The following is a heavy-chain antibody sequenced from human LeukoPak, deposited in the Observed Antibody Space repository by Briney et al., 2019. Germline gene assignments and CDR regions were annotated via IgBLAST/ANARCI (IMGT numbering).Heavy chain of an antibody. Sequence: SETLSLTCTVSGGSISSNTYFWGWIRRPPGKGLEWIVSIRYSGSTYYNPSLKSRVTISVNKAKNKFSLNLSSLTAADTAVYYCATSDTVSTYNWFDPWGQGTLVTVS. CDR2: IRYSGST. V-gene: IGHV4-39*01. J-gene: IGHJ5*02. CDR1: GGSISSNTYF. D-gene: IGHD5/OR15-5a*01. CDR3: ATSDTVSTYNWFDP.